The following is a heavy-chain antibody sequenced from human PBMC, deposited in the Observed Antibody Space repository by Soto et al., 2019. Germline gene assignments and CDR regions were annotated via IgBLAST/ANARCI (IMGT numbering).Heavy chain of an antibody. D-gene: IGHD5-18*01. CDR1: GGSFSGYY. CDR3: ARARSGYSYGYRLEP. J-gene: IGHJ5*02. V-gene: IGHV4-34*01. CDR2: ITHSGST. Sequence: SVTLSLTCAVYGGSFSGYYWSWIRQPSGNGLEWIGEITHSGSTNYNPSLKSRVTISVDTSKNQFSLKLSSGTAADTAVYYCARARSGYSYGYRLEPWGQGTLVTVSS.